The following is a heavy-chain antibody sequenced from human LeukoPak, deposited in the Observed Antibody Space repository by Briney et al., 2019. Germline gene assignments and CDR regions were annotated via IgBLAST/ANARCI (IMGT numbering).Heavy chain of an antibody. CDR1: GYTFTSYD. D-gene: IGHD3-3*01. CDR2: TNPNRGNT. J-gene: IGHJ6*03. V-gene: IGHV1-8*03. Sequence: ASVKVSCKASGYTFTSYDINWVRQATGQGLEWMGWTNPNRGNTGDAQKFQGRVTITRNTSISTAYMELSSLRSEDTAVYYCARSRIYDFWSGYYYCYYMDVWGKGTTVTVSS. CDR3: ARSRIYDFWSGYYYCYYMDV.